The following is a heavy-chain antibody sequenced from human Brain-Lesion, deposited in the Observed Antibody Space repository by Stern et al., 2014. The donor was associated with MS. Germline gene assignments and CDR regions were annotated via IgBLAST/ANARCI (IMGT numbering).Heavy chain of an antibody. D-gene: IGHD2-2*01. CDR3: ARGRVVPGFQYYATDV. V-gene: IGHV4-61*02. CDR1: GGSISRGGYY. CDR2: IFNRGST. Sequence: QVQLQESGPGLVKPSQTLSLSCTVSGGSISRGGYYWSWIRQPARKGLAWIGRIFNRGSTSYNPPLKGGVPISIDTSKNQFSLRLNSMTAADTAVYYCARGRVVPGFQYYATDVWGQGTTVIVSS. J-gene: IGHJ6*02.